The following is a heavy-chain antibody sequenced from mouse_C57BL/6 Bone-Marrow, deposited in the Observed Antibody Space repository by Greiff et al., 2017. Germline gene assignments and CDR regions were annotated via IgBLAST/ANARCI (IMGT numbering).Heavy chain of an antibody. J-gene: IGHJ4*01. V-gene: IGHV5-6*02. CDR3: ARRSYYAMDY. Sequence: EVKLMESGGDLVKPGGSLKLSCAASGFTFSSYGMSWVRQTPDKRLEWVATISSGGSYIYYPDSVTGRFTISRDNAKNTLYLQMSSLKSEDTAMYYCARRSYYAMDYWGQGTSVTVSS. CDR2: ISSGGSYI. CDR1: GFTFSSYG.